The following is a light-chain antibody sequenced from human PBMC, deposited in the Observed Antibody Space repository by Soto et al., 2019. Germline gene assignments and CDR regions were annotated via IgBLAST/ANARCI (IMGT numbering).Light chain of an antibody. Sequence: EIVMTQSPATLSVSPGERATLSCRASQSVGRNLAWYQQKPGQAPRLLIYGASTRATGIPARFSGSGSGTEFTHTISSLQSEDFAVYYCQQYNNWPPFTFGPGTKVDIK. V-gene: IGKV3-15*01. J-gene: IGKJ3*01. CDR1: QSVGRN. CDR3: QQYNNWPPFT. CDR2: GAS.